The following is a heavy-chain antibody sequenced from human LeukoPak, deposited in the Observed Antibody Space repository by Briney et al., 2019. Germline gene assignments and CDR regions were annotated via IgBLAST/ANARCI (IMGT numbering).Heavy chain of an antibody. Sequence: GASVRVSCKASGYTFTSFGISWVRQAPGQGLEWMGWISAYNGNTNYAQKLQGRVAMTTDTSTSTAYMELRSLRSDDTAVYYCARARYSRSPPDYWGQGTLVTVSS. J-gene: IGHJ4*02. CDR2: ISAYNGNT. V-gene: IGHV1-18*01. D-gene: IGHD6-6*01. CDR3: ARARYSRSPPDY. CDR1: GYTFTSFG.